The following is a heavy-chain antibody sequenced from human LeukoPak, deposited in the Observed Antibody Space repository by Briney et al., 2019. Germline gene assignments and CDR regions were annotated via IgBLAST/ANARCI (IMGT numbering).Heavy chain of an antibody. D-gene: IGHD3-22*01. V-gene: IGHV1-2*02. Sequence: GASVKVSCKASGYTFTGYYMHWVRQAPGQGLEWMGWINPNSGGTNYAQKFQGRVTMTRDTSISTAYMELSRLSSDDTAVYYCARDLGGYDSSGTIDYWGQGTLVTVSS. CDR2: INPNSGGT. CDR3: ARDLGGYDSSGTIDY. J-gene: IGHJ4*02. CDR1: GYTFTGYY.